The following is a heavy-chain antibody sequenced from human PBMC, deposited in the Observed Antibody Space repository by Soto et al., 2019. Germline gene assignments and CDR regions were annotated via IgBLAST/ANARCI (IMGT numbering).Heavy chain of an antibody. J-gene: IGHJ3*02. V-gene: IGHV3-64*01. CDR1: GFTFSSYA. D-gene: IGHD3-22*01. CDR3: ARNSSGYSYAFDI. Sequence: GGSLRLSCAASGFTFSSYAMHWVRQAPGKGLEYVSAISSNGGSTYYANSVKGRFTISRDNSKNTLYLQMGSLRAEDMAVYYCARNSSGYSYAFDIWGQGTMVTVSS. CDR2: ISSNGGST.